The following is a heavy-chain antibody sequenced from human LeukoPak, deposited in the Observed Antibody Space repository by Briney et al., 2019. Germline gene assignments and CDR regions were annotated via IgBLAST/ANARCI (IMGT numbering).Heavy chain of an antibody. V-gene: IGHV3-30*02. D-gene: IGHD6-19*01. CDR1: GFTFSTYG. CDR3: AKRPPVAPYYFDY. CDR2: IRYDGSNK. J-gene: IGHJ4*02. Sequence: GGSLRLSCAASGFTFSTYGMHWVRQAPGKGLEWVAFIRYDGSNKNYADSVKGRFTISRDNSKNTLYLQMNSLRAEDTAVYYCAKRPPVAPYYFDYWGQGTLITVSS.